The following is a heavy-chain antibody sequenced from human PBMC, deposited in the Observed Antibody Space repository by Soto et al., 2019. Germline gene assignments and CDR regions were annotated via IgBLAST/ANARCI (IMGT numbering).Heavy chain of an antibody. CDR2: IYFNVNT. J-gene: IGHJ4*02. V-gene: IGHV4-39*01. CDR3: ARQGSY. Sequence: QLQLQESGPGLVKPSETLSLTCNVSGVSISDTSYYWGWIRQPPGKGLEWIGTIYFNVNTFYNPSLKSRLTISVDTSKNQFSLRLTSVTAADTAVYYCARQGSYWGQGTLVAVSS. CDR1: GVSISDTSYY.